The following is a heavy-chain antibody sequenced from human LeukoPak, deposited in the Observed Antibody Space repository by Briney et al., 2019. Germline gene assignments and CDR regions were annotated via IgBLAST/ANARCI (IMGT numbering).Heavy chain of an antibody. CDR2: IYYSGST. CDR3: AATRQQLGPCFDY. V-gene: IGHV4-59*06. CDR1: GGSISSYY. D-gene: IGHD6-13*01. Sequence: SETLSLTCTVSGGSISSYYWSWIRQPPGKGLEWIGYIYYSGSTYYNPSLKSRVTISVDTSKNQFSLKLSSVTAADTAVYYCAATRQQLGPCFDYWGQGTLVTVSS. J-gene: IGHJ4*02.